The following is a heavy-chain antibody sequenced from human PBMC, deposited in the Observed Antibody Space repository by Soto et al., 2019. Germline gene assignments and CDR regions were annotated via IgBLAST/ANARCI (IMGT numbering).Heavy chain of an antibody. J-gene: IGHJ5*02. Sequence: GGSLRLSCAASGFTFSSYAMSWVRQAPGKGLEWVSAISGSGGSTYYADSVKGRFTISRDNSKNTLYLQMNSLRAEDTAIYYCAKDKGPLIAAAGIGLRSNWFDPWGQGTLVTVSS. V-gene: IGHV3-23*01. D-gene: IGHD6-13*01. CDR1: GFTFSSYA. CDR2: ISGSGGST. CDR3: AKDKGPLIAAAGIGLRSNWFDP.